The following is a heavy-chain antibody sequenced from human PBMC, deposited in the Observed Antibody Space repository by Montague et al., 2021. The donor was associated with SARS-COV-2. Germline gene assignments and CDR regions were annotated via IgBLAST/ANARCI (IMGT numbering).Heavy chain of an antibody. CDR3: ARHPRGYYDYVWGSPSYYFDY. D-gene: IGHD3-16*01. J-gene: IGHJ4*02. V-gene: IGHV4-61*02. CDR1: GDSISSGTHY. CDR2: IYTSGGT. Sequence: TLSLTCTVSGDSISSGTHYWSWIRQPAGKGLEWIGRIYTSGGTNYNPSLKSRVTISVDTSNNQFSLNLSSVTAADTAVYYCARHPRGYYDYVWGSPSYYFDYWGQGTLVTVSS.